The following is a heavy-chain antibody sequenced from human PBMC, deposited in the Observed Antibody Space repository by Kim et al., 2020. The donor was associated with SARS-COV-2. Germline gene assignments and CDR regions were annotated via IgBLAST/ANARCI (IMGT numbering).Heavy chain of an antibody. V-gene: IGHV1-3*01. D-gene: IGHD4-17*01. Sequence: ASVKVSCKASGYTFTSYAMHWVRQAPGQRLEWMGWINAGNGNTKYSQKFQGRVTITRDTSASTAYMELSSLRSEDTAVYYCARLRRSYGGNSYFDYWGQGTLVTVSS. CDR3: ARLRRSYGGNSYFDY. J-gene: IGHJ4*02. CDR2: INAGNGNT. CDR1: GYTFTSYA.